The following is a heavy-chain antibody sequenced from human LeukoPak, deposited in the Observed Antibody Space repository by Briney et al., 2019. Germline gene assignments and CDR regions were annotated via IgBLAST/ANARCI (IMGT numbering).Heavy chain of an antibody. CDR1: GHTFTSYA. CDR2: INAGNGNT. Sequence: ASVKVSCKASGHTFTSYAMHWVRQAPGQRLEWMGWINAGNGNTKYSQKFQGRVTITRDTSASTAYMELSSLRSEDTAVYYCARGQTTYYDSSGSILDYWGQGTLVTVSS. J-gene: IGHJ4*02. V-gene: IGHV1-3*01. CDR3: ARGQTTYYDSSGSILDY. D-gene: IGHD3-22*01.